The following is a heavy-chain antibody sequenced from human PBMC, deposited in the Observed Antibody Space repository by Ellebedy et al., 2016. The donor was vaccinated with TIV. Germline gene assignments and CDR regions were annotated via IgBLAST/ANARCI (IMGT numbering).Heavy chain of an antibody. V-gene: IGHV4-39*07. CDR1: GGSISSSSYY. CDR2: IYYSGST. CDR3: ARGAVIFGVVNTLDY. Sequence: SETLSLXXTVSGGSISSSSYYWGWIRQPPGKGLEWIGSIYYSGSTYYNPSLKSRVTISVDTSKNQFSLKLSSVTAADTAVYYCARGAVIFGVVNTLDYWGQGTLVTVSS. D-gene: IGHD3-3*01. J-gene: IGHJ4*02.